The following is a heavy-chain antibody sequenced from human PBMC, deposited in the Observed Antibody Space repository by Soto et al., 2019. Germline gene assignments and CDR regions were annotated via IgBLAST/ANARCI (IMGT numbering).Heavy chain of an antibody. V-gene: IGHV4-4*02. D-gene: IGHD3-3*01. CDR3: ARAPYDFWSGYQNWFDP. J-gene: IGHJ5*02. CDR2: IYHSGST. CDR1: GGSISSSNW. Sequence: TSETLSLTCAVSGGSISSSNWWSWVRQPPGKGLEWIGEIYHSGSTNYNPSLKSRVTISVDKSKNQFSLKLSSVTAADTAVYYCARAPYDFWSGYQNWFDPWGQGTLVTVSS.